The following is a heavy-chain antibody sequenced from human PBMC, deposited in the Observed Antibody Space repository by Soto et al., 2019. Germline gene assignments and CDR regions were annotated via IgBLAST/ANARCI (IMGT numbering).Heavy chain of an antibody. J-gene: IGHJ6*02. Sequence: GGSLRLSCAASGFTFNIYALHGVRQAPGKGLEWVAVISFDGTNKYYSDSVNGRFTISRDNLKNTLYLQMNNLRVEDAALYFCAREDDYGYRYIHYGLDVWGQGTTVTVSS. V-gene: IGHV3-30-3*01. CDR3: AREDDYGYRYIHYGLDV. D-gene: IGHD4-17*01. CDR2: ISFDGTNK. CDR1: GFTFNIYA.